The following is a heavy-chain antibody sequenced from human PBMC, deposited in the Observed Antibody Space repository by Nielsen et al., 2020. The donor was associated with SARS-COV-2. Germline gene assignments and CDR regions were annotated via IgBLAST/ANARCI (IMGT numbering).Heavy chain of an antibody. CDR1: GFTFSSYE. D-gene: IGHD2-2*01. CDR3: ARDKRICSSTSCYYYYGMDV. Sequence: GGSLRLSCAASGFTFSSYEMNWVRQAPGKGLEWVSYISSSGSTIYYADSVKGRFTISRDNAKNSLYLQMNSLRAEDMAVYYCARDKRICSSTSCYYYYGMDVWGQGTTVTVSS. J-gene: IGHJ6*02. V-gene: IGHV3-48*03. CDR2: ISSSGSTI.